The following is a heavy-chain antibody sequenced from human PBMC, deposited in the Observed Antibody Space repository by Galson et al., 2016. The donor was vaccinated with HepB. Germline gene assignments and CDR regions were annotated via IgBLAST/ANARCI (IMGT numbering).Heavy chain of an antibody. D-gene: IGHD6-19*01. CDR1: GFTFTNHW. V-gene: IGHV3-7*03. J-gene: IGHJ4*02. CDR3: GGEDPYSSGWTPVDC. CDR2: INEDGSEE. Sequence: SLRLSCAASGFTFTNHWMTWVRQAPGKGLEWVANINEDGSEEYYVDSVKGRFSISRDNARNSLSLQMNRLRVEDMAVYYCGGEDPYSSGWTPVDCWGQGTLVTVSS.